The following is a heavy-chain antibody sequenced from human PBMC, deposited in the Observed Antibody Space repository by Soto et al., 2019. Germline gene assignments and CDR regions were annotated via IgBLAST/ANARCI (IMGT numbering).Heavy chain of an antibody. D-gene: IGHD3-10*01. CDR1: GGTFRNYP. CDR3: PRVPLVVLVYFES. V-gene: IGHV1-69*02. CDR2: IFPLTYIP. Sequence: QVQLVQSGTEVKKPGSSVKVSCKASGGTFRNYPINWVRQAPVQGLEWMGSIFPLTYIPEYSQNFQARLTISADNCTTTDYVEVSSMISYDSAMYFCPRVPLVVLVYFESWGQGPLVTVSS. J-gene: IGHJ4*02.